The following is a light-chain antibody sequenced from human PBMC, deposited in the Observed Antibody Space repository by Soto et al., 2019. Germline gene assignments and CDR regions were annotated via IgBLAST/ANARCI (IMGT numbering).Light chain of an antibody. J-gene: IGLJ1*01. CDR2: EVT. CDR3: CSYAGGSTYV. CDR1: SSDVGTYNL. Sequence: QSALTQPASVSGSPGQSITISCTGTSSDVGTYNLISWYQQHPGKAPKLLMYEVTKRPSGVSNRFSASKSGNTASLTISGLQAEDEADYYCCSYAGGSTYVFGTGTKLTVL. V-gene: IGLV2-23*02.